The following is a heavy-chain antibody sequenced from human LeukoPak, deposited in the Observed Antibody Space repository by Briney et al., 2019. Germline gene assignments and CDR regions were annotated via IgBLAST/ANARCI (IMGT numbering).Heavy chain of an antibody. D-gene: IGHD2-21*02. CDR2: IYPGDSNV. Sequence: GESLKISCKGSGYSFTTYLIAWVRQMPGKGLEWMGIIYPGDSNVRYSPSFQGQVTISADKSTSTAYPQWSSLKASDTAMYYCARHITTTAISWFDPWGQGTLVTVSS. V-gene: IGHV5-51*01. CDR1: GYSFTTYL. CDR3: ARHITTTAISWFDP. J-gene: IGHJ5*02.